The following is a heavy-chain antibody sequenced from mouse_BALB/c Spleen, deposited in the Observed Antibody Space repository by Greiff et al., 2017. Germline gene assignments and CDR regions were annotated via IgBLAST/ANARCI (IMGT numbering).Heavy chain of an antibody. D-gene: IGHD2-1*01. CDR2: LNSNGGST. CDR3: ARDSYGNYNY. Sequence: ELTLMESGGCLVQPGGSLKLSCAASGFTFRRYGMSWVRQTPDKRLEFVATLNSNGGSTYYPDSVKGRFTISRDNAKNTLYLQMSSLKSEDTAMYYCARDSYGNYNYWGKGTTRTVAS. V-gene: IGHV5-6-3*01. CDR1: GFTFRRYG. J-gene: IGHJ2*01.